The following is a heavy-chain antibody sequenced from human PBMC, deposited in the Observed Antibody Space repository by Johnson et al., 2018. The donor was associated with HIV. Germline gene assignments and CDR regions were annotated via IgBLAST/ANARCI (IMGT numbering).Heavy chain of an antibody. CDR1: GFTFSSYA. D-gene: IGHD3-22*01. V-gene: IGHV3-30-3*01. CDR3: ASATYYYDSSGSNNVAFDI. J-gene: IGHJ3*02. CDR2: ISYDGSNK. Sequence: QVQLVESGGGVVQPGRSLRLSCAASGFTFSSYAMHWVRQAPGKGLEWVAGISYDGSNKYYADSVKGRFTISRHNSKNTLYLQMNRLRAEDTAVYYCASATYYYDSSGSNNVAFDIWGQGTMVTVSS.